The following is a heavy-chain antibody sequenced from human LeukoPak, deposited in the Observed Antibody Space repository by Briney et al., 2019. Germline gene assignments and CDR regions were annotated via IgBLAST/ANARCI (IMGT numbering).Heavy chain of an antibody. D-gene: IGHD3-10*01. CDR3: ARDNLMPPHHGSGLFDY. CDR1: GDSISNNDYY. CDR2: IHYNARS. V-gene: IGHV4-31*02. Sequence: PSETLSLTCTVSGDSISNNDYYWSWVRQHPGKGLEWIAYIHYNARSYYNPSLQSRVTMSVDTSKNQFSLKLSSVTAADTAVYYCARDNLMPPHHGSGLFDYWGQGTLVTVSS. J-gene: IGHJ4*02.